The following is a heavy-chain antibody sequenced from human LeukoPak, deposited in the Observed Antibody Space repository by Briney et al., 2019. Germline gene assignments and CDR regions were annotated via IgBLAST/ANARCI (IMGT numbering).Heavy chain of an antibody. D-gene: IGHD4-11*01. J-gene: IGHJ4*02. CDR2: IWSDGSNQ. CDR1: KFTFSHYG. CDR3: AKDAQRGFDYSNSLEN. V-gene: IGHV3-33*06. Sequence: GGSLRLSCAAAKFTFSHYGMHWVRQAPGKGLERVAVIWSDGSNQYYADSVKGRFTISRDNSQNTVFLQMNSLRAEDTGVYYCAKDAQRGFDYSNSLENWGQGTLVTVSS.